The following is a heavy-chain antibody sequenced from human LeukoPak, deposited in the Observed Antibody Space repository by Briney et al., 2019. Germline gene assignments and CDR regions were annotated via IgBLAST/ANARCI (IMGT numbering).Heavy chain of an antibody. V-gene: IGHV3-7*03. CDR2: IKQDGSEK. CDR1: GFTFSNYW. Sequence: PGGSLRLSCAASGFTFSNYWMSWVRQAPGKGLEWVANIKQDGSEKYYGDSVKGRFTISRDNAKNSLYLQMNSLSAEDTAVFYCAREKSFGDSFDCWGLGTLVTVSS. J-gene: IGHJ4*02. D-gene: IGHD3-10*01. CDR3: AREKSFGDSFDC.